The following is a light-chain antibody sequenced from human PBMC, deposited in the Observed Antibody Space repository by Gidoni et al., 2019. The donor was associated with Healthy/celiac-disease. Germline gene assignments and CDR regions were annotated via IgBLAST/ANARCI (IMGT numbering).Light chain of an antibody. V-gene: IGKV3-11*01. CDR1: QSVSSY. Sequence: EIVLTQSPATLSLSPGERATLSCRASQSVSSYLAWYQQQPGQAPRLLIYDASNRATGIPARFSGSGSGTDFTLTISSLEPEDFAVYYCQQRSNWPPVLTFGGGTKVEIK. CDR2: DAS. J-gene: IGKJ4*01. CDR3: QQRSNWPPVLT.